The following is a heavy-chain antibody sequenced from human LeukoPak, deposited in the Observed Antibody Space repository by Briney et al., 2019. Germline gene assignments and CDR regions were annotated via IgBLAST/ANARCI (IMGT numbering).Heavy chain of an antibody. D-gene: IGHD4-11*01. CDR1: GYTFTDYY. V-gene: IGHV1-2*02. Sequence: ASVKVSCKASGYTFTDYYIHWVRQAPGQGLEWMGWIKPNNGGTHYAQKFRDRVTMTRDTSISTAYMEVSSLSSDDTALYYCAREMPLDMTTVTDFDYWGQGTLVTVSS. CDR2: IKPNNGGT. CDR3: AREMPLDMTTVTDFDY. J-gene: IGHJ4*02.